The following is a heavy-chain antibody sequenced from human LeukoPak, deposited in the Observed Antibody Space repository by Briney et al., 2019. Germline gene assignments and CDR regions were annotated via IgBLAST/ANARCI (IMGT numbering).Heavy chain of an antibody. CDR3: AKDPSRYSTTGYMDV. CDR2: ISSSSSYI. V-gene: IGHV3-21*01. J-gene: IGHJ6*03. Sequence: GGSLRLSCAASGFTFSSYSMNWVRQAPGKGLEWVSSISSSSSYIYYADSVKGRFTISRDNAKNSLYLQMDSLRAEDTAVYYCAKDPSRYSTTGYMDVWGKGTTVTVSS. D-gene: IGHD1-26*01. CDR1: GFTFSSYS.